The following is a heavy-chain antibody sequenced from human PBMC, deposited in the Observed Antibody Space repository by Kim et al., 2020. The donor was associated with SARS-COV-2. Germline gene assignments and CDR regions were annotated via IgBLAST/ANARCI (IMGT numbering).Heavy chain of an antibody. D-gene: IGHD3-3*01. V-gene: IGHV1-3*01. Sequence: KFQGRVTITRDTSASTAYMELSSLRSEDTAVYYCARKGNQVWPLIFMDVWGQGTTVTVSS. J-gene: IGHJ6*02. CDR3: ARKGNQVWPLIFMDV.